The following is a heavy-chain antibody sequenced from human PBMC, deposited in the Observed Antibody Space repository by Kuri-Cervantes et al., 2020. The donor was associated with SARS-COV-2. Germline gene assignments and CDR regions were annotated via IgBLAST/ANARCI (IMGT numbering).Heavy chain of an antibody. Sequence: GGSLRPSCAASGFTFSSYEMNWVRQAPGKGLEWVSYISSSGSTIYYADSVKGRFTISRDNAKNSLYLQMNSLRAEDTAVHYCARDSSRITIFGVVTRYGMDVWGPGTMVTVSS. D-gene: IGHD3-3*01. CDR1: GFTFSSYE. J-gene: IGHJ6*02. CDR2: ISSSGSTI. CDR3: ARDSSRITIFGVVTRYGMDV. V-gene: IGHV3-48*03.